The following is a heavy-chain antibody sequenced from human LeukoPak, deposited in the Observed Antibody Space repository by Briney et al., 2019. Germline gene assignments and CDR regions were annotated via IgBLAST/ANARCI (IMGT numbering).Heavy chain of an antibody. CDR1: GFTFSRYS. Sequence: GGSLRLSCAASGFTFSRYSMNWVRQAPGKGLEWASYISGSGSTIYYADSMKGRFIISRDNAKNSLYLQMNSLRAEDTAVYYCVRGGNYFDYWGQGTLVTVSS. J-gene: IGHJ4*02. V-gene: IGHV3-48*04. CDR3: VRGGNYFDY. CDR2: ISGSGSTI. D-gene: IGHD3-16*01.